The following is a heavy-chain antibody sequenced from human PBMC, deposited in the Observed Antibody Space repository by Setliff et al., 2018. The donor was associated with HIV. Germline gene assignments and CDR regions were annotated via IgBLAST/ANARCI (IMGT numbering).Heavy chain of an antibody. Sequence: TLSLTCTVSGGSIRSSGSYWGWIRQPPGKGLEWIGIIYYSGSTYYKPSLKSRVTISVDTPKNQFSLKLNSVTAADTAMYYCARVVDADYLDYWGQGTPVTVSS. J-gene: IGHJ4*02. D-gene: IGHD2-15*01. CDR1: GGSIRSSGSY. CDR2: IYYSGST. V-gene: IGHV4-39*01. CDR3: ARVVDADYLDY.